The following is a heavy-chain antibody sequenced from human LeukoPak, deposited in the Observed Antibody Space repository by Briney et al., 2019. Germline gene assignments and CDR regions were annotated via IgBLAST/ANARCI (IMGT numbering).Heavy chain of an antibody. D-gene: IGHD6-19*01. J-gene: IGHJ4*02. Sequence: GVLRLSCAASGFTFSSYWMSWVRQAPGKGLEWVANIKQDGSEKYYVDSVKGRFTISRDNAKNSLYLQMNSLRAEDTAVYYCASQIAVAGTGRDYWGQGTLVTVSS. CDR2: IKQDGSEK. V-gene: IGHV3-7*01. CDR3: ASQIAVAGTGRDY. CDR1: GFTFSSYW.